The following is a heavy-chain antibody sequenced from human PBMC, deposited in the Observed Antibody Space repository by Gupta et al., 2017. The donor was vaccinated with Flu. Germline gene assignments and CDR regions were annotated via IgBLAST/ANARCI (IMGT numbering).Heavy chain of an antibody. CDR3: ARGAMAALVVLVPAGWFDP. CDR2: INHSGST. V-gene: IGHV4-34*01. Sequence: SWIRQPPGKGLEWIGEINHSGSTNYNPPLKSRVTISVDTSKNQFSLKRSSVSAADTAVYYGARGAMAALVVLVPAGWFDPWGQGTLVTVSS. J-gene: IGHJ5*02. D-gene: IGHD2-2*01.